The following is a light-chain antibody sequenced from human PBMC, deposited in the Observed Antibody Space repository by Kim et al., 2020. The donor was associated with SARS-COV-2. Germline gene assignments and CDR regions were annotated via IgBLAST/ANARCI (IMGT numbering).Light chain of an antibody. Sequence: QSALTQPASVSGSPGQSITISCTGTSSDVGSYNLVSWYQQHPGKAPKTIIYEVSKRPSGVSNRFSGSKSGNTASLTISGLQAEDEADYYCCSYAGSRTFVVFGGGTKLTVL. J-gene: IGLJ2*01. V-gene: IGLV2-23*02. CDR2: EVS. CDR3: CSYAGSRTFVV. CDR1: SSDVGSYNL.